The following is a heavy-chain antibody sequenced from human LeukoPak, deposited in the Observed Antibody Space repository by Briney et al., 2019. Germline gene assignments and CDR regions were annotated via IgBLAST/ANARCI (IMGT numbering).Heavy chain of an antibody. J-gene: IGHJ4*02. Sequence: GGSLRLSCAASGFTVSSNYMSWVRQAPGKGLEWVSIIYSGGSTYYADSVRGRFTISRDNSKNTLYLQMNSLRAEDTAVYYCTRRYSTYFDYWGQGTLVTVSS. CDR1: GFTVSSNY. V-gene: IGHV3-53*01. D-gene: IGHD6-13*01. CDR2: IYSGGST. CDR3: TRRYSTYFDY.